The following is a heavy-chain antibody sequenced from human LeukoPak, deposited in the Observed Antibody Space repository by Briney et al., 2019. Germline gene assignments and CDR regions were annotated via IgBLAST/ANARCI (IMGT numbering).Heavy chain of an antibody. CDR1: GFTVSSNY. V-gene: IGHV3-53*01. J-gene: IGHJ3*02. Sequence: GGTLRLSCAASGFTVSSNYMSWVRQAPGKGLEWVSVIYSGGSTYYADSVKGRFTISRDNSKNTLYLQMNSLRAEDTAVYYCAREGYCSSTSCYTLGDAFDIWGQGSMVTVSS. CDR2: IYSGGST. D-gene: IGHD2-2*02. CDR3: AREGYCSSTSCYTLGDAFDI.